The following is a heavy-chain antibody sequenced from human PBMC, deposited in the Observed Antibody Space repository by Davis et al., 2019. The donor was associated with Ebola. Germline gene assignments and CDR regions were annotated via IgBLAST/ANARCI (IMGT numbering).Heavy chain of an antibody. J-gene: IGHJ4*02. D-gene: IGHD1-1*01. CDR2: AITYFTSA. CDR1: GGTFSRHT. CDR3: ARAQFPTTSDH. V-gene: IGHV1-69*05. Sequence: AASVKVSCKASGGTFSRHTINWVRQAPGQGLEWMGGAITYFTSAHYAQKFQGRVTMTTDTSTSTAYMEVGSLRSDDTAVYYCARAQFPTTSDHWGQGTLVTVSS.